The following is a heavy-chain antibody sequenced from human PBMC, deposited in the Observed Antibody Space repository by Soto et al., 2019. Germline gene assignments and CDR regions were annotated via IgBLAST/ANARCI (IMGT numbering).Heavy chain of an antibody. J-gene: IGHJ6*02. D-gene: IGHD2-21*01. Sequence: LRLSCAASGFTFSSYSMNWVRQAPGKGLEWVSSISSSSSYIYYADSVKGRFTISRDNAKNSLYLQMNSLRAEDTAVYYCARGDIVVVNAKPGTYYGMDVWGQGTTVTVSS. V-gene: IGHV3-21*01. CDR2: ISSSSSYI. CDR1: GFTFSSYS. CDR3: ARGDIVVVNAKPGTYYGMDV.